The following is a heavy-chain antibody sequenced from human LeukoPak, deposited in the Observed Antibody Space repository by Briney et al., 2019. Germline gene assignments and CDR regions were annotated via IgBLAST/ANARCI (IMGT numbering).Heavy chain of an antibody. CDR3: AGSGDPCSGGSCCSQKIVFDY. V-gene: IGHV1-69*04. CDR2: TIPILGIT. Sequence: SVKVSCKASGGTFSSYAISWVRQAPGQGLEWMGRTIPILGITNYAQKFQGRVTITADKSTSTAYMELSSLRSEDTAVYYCAGSGDPCSGGSCCSQKIVFDYWGQGTLVTVSS. CDR1: GGTFSSYA. J-gene: IGHJ4*02. D-gene: IGHD2-15*01.